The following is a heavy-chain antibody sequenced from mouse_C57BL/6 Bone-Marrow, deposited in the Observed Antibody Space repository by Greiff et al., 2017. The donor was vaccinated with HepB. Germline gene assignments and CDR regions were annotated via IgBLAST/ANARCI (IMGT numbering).Heavy chain of an antibody. J-gene: IGHJ3*01. CDR2: IHPNSGST. V-gene: IGHV1-64*01. D-gene: IGHD2-2*01. CDR1: GYTFTSYW. CDR3: ARGGYDPAWFAY. Sequence: QVQLQQPGAELVKPGASVKLSCKASGYTFTSYWMPWVKQRPGQGLEWIGMIHPNSGSTNYNEKFKSKATLTVDKSSSTAYMQLSSLTSEDSAVYYCARGGYDPAWFAYWGQGTLVTVSA.